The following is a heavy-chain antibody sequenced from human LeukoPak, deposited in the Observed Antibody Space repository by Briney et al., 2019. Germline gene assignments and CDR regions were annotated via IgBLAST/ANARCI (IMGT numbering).Heavy chain of an antibody. Sequence: GESLQISCKGSGYLFTSYWIGWVRQMPGKGLEGMGIIYTGDSDTRYSPSFQGQVNISADKSISTAYLQWSSLKASDTAMYYCARTAGPEKIHWYFDLWGRGTLVTVSS. V-gene: IGHV5-51*01. J-gene: IGHJ2*01. CDR1: GYLFTSYW. D-gene: IGHD6-19*01. CDR3: ARTAGPEKIHWYFDL. CDR2: IYTGDSDT.